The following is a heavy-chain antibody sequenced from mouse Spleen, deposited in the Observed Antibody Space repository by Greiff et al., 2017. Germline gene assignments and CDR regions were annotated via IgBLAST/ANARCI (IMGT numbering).Heavy chain of an antibody. Sequence: EVQVVESGGGLVQPGGSLRLSCATSGFTFSDFYMEWVRQPPGKRLEWIAASRNKANDYTTEYSASVKGRFIVSRDTSQSILYLQMNALRAEDTTIYYCARCYGNYYFDYWGQGTTLTVSS. CDR2: SRNKANDYTT. CDR3: ARCYGNYYFDY. D-gene: IGHD2-1*01. CDR1: GFTFSDFY. J-gene: IGHJ2*01. V-gene: IGHV7-1*02.